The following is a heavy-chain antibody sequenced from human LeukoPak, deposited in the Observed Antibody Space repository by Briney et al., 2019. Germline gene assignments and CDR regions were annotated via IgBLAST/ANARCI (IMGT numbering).Heavy chain of an antibody. Sequence: ASVKVSCKASGGTFSSYAISWVRQAPGQGLEWMGRIIPILGIANYAQKFQVRVTITADKSTSTAYMELSSLRSEDTAVYYCARGVLWSGYYHLDYWGQGTLVTVSS. CDR2: IIPILGIA. J-gene: IGHJ4*02. D-gene: IGHD3-3*01. V-gene: IGHV1-69*04. CDR3: ARGVLWSGYYHLDY. CDR1: GGTFSSYA.